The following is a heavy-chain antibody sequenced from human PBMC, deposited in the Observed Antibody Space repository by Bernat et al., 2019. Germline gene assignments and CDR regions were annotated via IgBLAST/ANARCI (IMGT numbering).Heavy chain of an antibody. Sequence: QVQLVQSGAEVKKPGASVKVSCKASGYTFTSYGISWVRQAPGQGLEWMGWISAYNGNTNYAQKLQGRGTMTTDTAASRAYMELRSLGSDETAVYYCARDRAAAGLNDYYYYYGMDVWGQGTTVTVSS. CDR3: ARDRAAAGLNDYYYYYGMDV. CDR2: ISAYNGNT. D-gene: IGHD6-13*01. V-gene: IGHV1-18*04. CDR1: GYTFTSYG. J-gene: IGHJ6*02.